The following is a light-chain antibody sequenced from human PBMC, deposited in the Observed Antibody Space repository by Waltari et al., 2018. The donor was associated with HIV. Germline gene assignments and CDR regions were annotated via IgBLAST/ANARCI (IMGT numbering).Light chain of an antibody. CDR1: SSDVGGYKY. J-gene: IGLJ2*01. V-gene: IGLV2-14*01. CDR2: EVN. Sequence: QSALTQPASVSGSPGQPITIPCTGTSSDVGGYKYVSWYQQHPGKAPKLMIYEVNNRPSGISDRFSGSQSANTASLTISGLQADDEADYYCISFTTTNSPHVLFGGGTKLTV. CDR3: ISFTTTNSPHVL.